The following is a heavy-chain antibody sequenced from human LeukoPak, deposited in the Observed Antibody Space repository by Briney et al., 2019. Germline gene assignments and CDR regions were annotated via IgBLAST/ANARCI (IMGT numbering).Heavy chain of an antibody. D-gene: IGHD3-10*01. Sequence: GGSLRHSCAASGFTFSSYSMNWVRQAPGKGLEWVSSISSSSSYIYYADSVKGRFTISRDNAKNSLYLQMNSLRAEDTAVYYCARDDYYGSGHHDYWGQGTLVTVSS. CDR2: ISSSSSYI. CDR3: ARDDYYGSGHHDY. CDR1: GFTFSSYS. J-gene: IGHJ4*02. V-gene: IGHV3-21*01.